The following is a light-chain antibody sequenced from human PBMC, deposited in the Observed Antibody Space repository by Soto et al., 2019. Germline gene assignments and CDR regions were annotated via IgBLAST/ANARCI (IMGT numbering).Light chain of an antibody. Sequence: EIVLTQSPATLSLSPGERATFSCRASQSVSSNYLAWYQQKPGQAPRLLIYGAFKRATGIPDRFSGSGSGTDFTLTISRMEPEDFAVYYCELYGSSPPSITFGQGTRLEIK. CDR2: GAF. CDR3: ELYGSSPPSIT. J-gene: IGKJ5*01. V-gene: IGKV3-20*01. CDR1: QSVSSNY.